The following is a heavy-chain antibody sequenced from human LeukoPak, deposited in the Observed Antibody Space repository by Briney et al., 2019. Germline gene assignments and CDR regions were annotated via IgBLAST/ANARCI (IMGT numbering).Heavy chain of an antibody. CDR3: ARGPPIVVAAPGTIWFDP. CDR1: GYTFSSYG. V-gene: IGHV1-18*01. J-gene: IGHJ5*02. Sequence: ASVKVSCKASGYTFSSYGISWVRQAPGQGLEWMGWISPYRGHTNYAQSLQDRVTMNTDTSTSTVYMELRSLRSHDTAVYYCARGPPIVVAAPGTIWFDPWGQGTLVTVSS. D-gene: IGHD2-15*01. CDR2: ISPYRGHT.